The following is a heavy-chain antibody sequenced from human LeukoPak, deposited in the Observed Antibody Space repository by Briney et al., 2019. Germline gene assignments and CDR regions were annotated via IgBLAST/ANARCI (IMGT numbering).Heavy chain of an antibody. D-gene: IGHD3-22*01. Sequence: SETLSLTCTVSGGSISTYYWSWIRQPPGKGLEWIGYIYYSGSTNYNPSLKSRVTISVDTSKNQFSLKLSSVTAADTAVYYCARGGYDSSAYKPLDYWGQGTLVTVSS. CDR1: GGSISTYY. V-gene: IGHV4-59*01. J-gene: IGHJ4*02. CDR3: ARGGYDSSAYKPLDY. CDR2: IYYSGST.